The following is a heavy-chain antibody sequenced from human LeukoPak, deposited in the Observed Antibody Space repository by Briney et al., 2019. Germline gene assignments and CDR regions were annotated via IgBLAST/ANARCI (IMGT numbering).Heavy chain of an antibody. J-gene: IGHJ6*03. CDR3: ARGRFQESHITMIVVVITTAEYYMDV. CDR1: GYTFTSYD. D-gene: IGHD3-22*01. Sequence: ASVKVSCKASGYTFTSYDINWVRQATGQGLEWMGWMNPNSGNTGHAQKFQGRVTMIRNTSISTAYMELSSLRSEDTAVYYCARGRFQESHITMIVVVITTAEYYMDVWGKGTTVTISS. V-gene: IGHV1-8*01. CDR2: MNPNSGNT.